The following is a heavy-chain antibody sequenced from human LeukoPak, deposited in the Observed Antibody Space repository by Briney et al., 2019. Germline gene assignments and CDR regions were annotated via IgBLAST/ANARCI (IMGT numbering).Heavy chain of an antibody. CDR3: ARATGDIHIDY. Sequence: SETLSLACAVYGGSFSGYYWSWIRQPPGKGLEWIGEINHSGSTDYNPSLKSRVTISVDTSHNQFSLKLSSVTAADTAVYYCARATGDIHIDYWGQGTMVTVSS. CDR1: GGSFSGYY. J-gene: IGHJ4*02. D-gene: IGHD1-14*01. V-gene: IGHV4-34*01. CDR2: INHSGST.